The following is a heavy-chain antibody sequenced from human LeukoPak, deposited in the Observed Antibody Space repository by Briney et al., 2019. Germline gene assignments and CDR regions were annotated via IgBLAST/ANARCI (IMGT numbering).Heavy chain of an antibody. CDR3: ARGVPLDCSGGSCPNNWFDP. J-gene: IGHJ5*02. CDR1: GGSISSYY. Sequence: SETLSLTCTVSGGSISSYYWSWIRQPAGKGLEWIGRIYTSGSTNYNPSLKSRVTMSVDTSKNQFSLKLSSVTAADTAMYYCARGVPLDCSGGSCPNNWFDPWGQGTLVTVSS. V-gene: IGHV4-4*07. CDR2: IYTSGST. D-gene: IGHD2-15*01.